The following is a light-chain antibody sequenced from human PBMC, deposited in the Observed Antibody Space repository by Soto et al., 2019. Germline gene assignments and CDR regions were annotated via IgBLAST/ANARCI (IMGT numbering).Light chain of an antibody. CDR3: QQYNSNPIT. CDR2: KAS. J-gene: IGKJ4*01. CDR1: QSVSSW. V-gene: IGKV1-5*03. Sequence: DIQMTQSPSTLSASVGDRVTITCRASQSVSSWLAWYQQKPGKVPKLLIYKASTLESGVPSRFSGSGSGTEFTLTISSLQPDDFATYYCQQYNSNPITFGGGTKVEIK.